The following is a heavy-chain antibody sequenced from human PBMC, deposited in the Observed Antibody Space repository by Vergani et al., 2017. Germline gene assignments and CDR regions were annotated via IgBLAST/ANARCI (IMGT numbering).Heavy chain of an antibody. J-gene: IGHJ6*03. Sequence: QVQLVESGGGVVQPGRSLRLSCAASGFTFSSYAMHWVRQAPGKGLGWVAVISYDGSNKYFADSVKGRFTISRDNSKSTLYLQMNSLRAEDTAVYYCAKDSANYYDNYMDVWGKGTTVTVSS. CDR2: ISYDGSNK. CDR3: AKDSANYYDNYMDV. V-gene: IGHV3-30*18. D-gene: IGHD3-22*01. CDR1: GFTFSSYA.